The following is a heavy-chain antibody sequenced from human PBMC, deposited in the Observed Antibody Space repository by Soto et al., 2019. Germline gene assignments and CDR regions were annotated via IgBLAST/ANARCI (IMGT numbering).Heavy chain of an antibody. J-gene: IGHJ4*02. CDR3: ARTISSSLSFDY. V-gene: IGHV1-2*04. CDR1: GYTFTGYY. CDR2: INPNSGGT. D-gene: IGHD6-13*01. Sequence: ASVKVSCQASGYTFTGYYMHWVRQAPGQGLEWMGWINPNSGGTNYAQKFQGWVTMTRDTSISTAYMELSRLRSDDTAVYYCARTISSSLSFDYWGQGTLVTVSS.